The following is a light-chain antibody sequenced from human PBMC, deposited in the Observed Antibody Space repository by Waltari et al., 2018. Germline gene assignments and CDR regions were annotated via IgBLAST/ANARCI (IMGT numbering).Light chain of an antibody. V-gene: IGLV3-21*01. CDR1: SIGHKP. J-gene: IGLJ3*02. Sequence: YVLTQPPSAAVAPGPTATINCGGVSIGHKPLNWYQQRPGQAHVVVTYFDSVRPSGIPERFSGSNSGNTATLTITGVEAGDEADYYCQVWDSSSAHMLFGGGTKVTVL. CDR3: QVWDSSSAHML. CDR2: FDS.